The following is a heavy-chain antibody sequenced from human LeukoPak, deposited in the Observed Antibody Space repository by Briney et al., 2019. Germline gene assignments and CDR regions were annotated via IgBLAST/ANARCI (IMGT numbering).Heavy chain of an antibody. CDR1: GFTFDDYA. CDR3: AKEKGSRWYPDGAFDI. V-gene: IGHV3-9*03. J-gene: IGHJ3*02. D-gene: IGHD6-13*01. CDR2: ISWNSGSI. Sequence: GRSLRLSCAASGFTFDDYAMHWVRQDPGKGLEWVSGISWNSGSIGYADSVKGRFTISRDNAKNSLYLQMNSLRAEDLSLCYCAKEKGSRWYPDGAFDIWGQGTMVTVSS.